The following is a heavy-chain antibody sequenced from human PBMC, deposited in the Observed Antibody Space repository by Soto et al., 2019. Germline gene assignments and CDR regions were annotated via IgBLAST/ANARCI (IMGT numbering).Heavy chain of an antibody. CDR1: GFTFSSFA. CDR2: ISSDGDTT. CDR3: ARDRGITIVRGPIGYNNSVDV. J-gene: IGHJ6*03. V-gene: IGHV3-64*01. D-gene: IGHD3-10*01. Sequence: EVQLVESGGGLVQPGGSLRLSCGASGFTFSSFAMYWVRRAPGKGLEYISGISSDGDTTDYANSVKGRFTISRDNSKSTLYLQLVSLRADDIAVDYCARDRGITIVRGPIGYNNSVDVWGEGTTVNVSS.